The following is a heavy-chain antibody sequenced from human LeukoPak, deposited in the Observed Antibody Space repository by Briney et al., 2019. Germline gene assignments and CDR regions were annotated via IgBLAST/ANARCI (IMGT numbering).Heavy chain of an antibody. CDR1: GFTFSSYS. Sequence: KSGGSLRLSCAASGFTFSSYSMNWVRQAPGKGLEWVSSISSSSSYIYYADSVKGRFTISRDNAKNSLYLQMNSLRAEDTAVYYCARDQAAGIGWDYWAQGTLVTVSS. CDR2: ISSSSSYI. J-gene: IGHJ4*02. V-gene: IGHV3-21*01. D-gene: IGHD6-13*01. CDR3: ARDQAAGIGWDY.